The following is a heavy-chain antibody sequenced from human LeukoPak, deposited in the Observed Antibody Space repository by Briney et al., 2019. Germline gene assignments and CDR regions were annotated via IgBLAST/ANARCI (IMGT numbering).Heavy chain of an antibody. V-gene: IGHV3-23*01. CDR2: ISGSGGST. CDR3: VKEGAYAALNS. CDR1: GFTFSSYA. D-gene: IGHD3-16*01. J-gene: IGHJ5*02. Sequence: GGSLRLSCAASGFTFSSYAMSWVRQAPGKGLEWVSAISGSGGSTYYADSLKGRFTISRDNSKNTLSLQMSRLTAEDTAVYYCVKEGAYAALNSWGQGTLVTVSS.